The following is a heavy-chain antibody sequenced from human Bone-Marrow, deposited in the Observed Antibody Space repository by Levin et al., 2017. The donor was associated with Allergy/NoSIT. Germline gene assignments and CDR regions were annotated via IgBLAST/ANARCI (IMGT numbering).Heavy chain of an antibody. V-gene: IGHV1-2*02. CDR1: GYIFTDYY. J-gene: IGHJ6*03. CDR2: INPNSGGT. Sequence: ASVKVSCKASGYIFTDYYIHWVRQAPGQGLEWMGWINPNSGGTKYAQKFQGRVTMTRDTSISTAYVDLSRLRFADTAVYYCARAIASGGNTYYDYYVDVWGKGTTVTVSS. CDR3: ARAIASGGNTYYDYYVDV. D-gene: IGHD3-16*01.